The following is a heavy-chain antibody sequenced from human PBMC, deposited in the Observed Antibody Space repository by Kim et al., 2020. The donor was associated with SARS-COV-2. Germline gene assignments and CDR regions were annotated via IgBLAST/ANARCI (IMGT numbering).Heavy chain of an antibody. CDR3: ARAAAVYVEYFDY. Sequence: YEVSVKSRITINPDTSKNQFSLQLNSVTPEDTAVYYCARAAAVYVEYFDYWGQRTLVTVSS. D-gene: IGHD6-13*01. J-gene: IGHJ4*02. V-gene: IGHV6-1*01.